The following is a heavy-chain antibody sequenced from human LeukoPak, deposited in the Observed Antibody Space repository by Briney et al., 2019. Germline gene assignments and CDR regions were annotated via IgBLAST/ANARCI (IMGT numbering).Heavy chain of an antibody. CDR2: ISSSSSYI. D-gene: IGHD3-22*01. Sequence: GGSLRLSCAASGFTFSSYSMNWVRQAPGKGLEWVSSISSSSSYIYYADSVKGRFTISRDNAKNSLYLQMNSLRAEDTAVYYCARDGKDSSGYYFGDSWGQGTLVTVSS. J-gene: IGHJ4*02. CDR3: ARDGKDSSGYYFGDS. CDR1: GFTFSSYS. V-gene: IGHV3-21*01.